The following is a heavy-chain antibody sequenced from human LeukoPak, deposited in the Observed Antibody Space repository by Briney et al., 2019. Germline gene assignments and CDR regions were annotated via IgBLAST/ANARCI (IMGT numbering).Heavy chain of an antibody. CDR2: INPSGGTT. CDR1: GYIFTGYC. CDR3: ARDRNSGSSLDI. V-gene: IGHV1-46*01. Sequence: ASVKVSCKASGYIFTGYCMHWVRQAPGQGLEWMGIINPSGGTTSYAQKFQGRVTMTRDTSTSTVYMELTSLRSEDTAVYYCARDRNSGSSLDIWGQGTMLTVSS. D-gene: IGHD6-6*01. J-gene: IGHJ3*02.